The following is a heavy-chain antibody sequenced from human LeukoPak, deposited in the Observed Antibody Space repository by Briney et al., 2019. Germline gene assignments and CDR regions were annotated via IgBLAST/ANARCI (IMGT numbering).Heavy chain of an antibody. Sequence: PGGSLRLSCAASGFTFSSHSMNWVRQAPGKGLEWVSYISSSSSTIYYADSVKVRLTISRDNAKNSLYLQMNSLRAEDTAVYYCARGAYYYEDWGQGTLGTVSS. J-gene: IGHJ4*02. CDR1: GFTFSSHS. CDR2: ISSSSSTI. D-gene: IGHD3-22*01. CDR3: ARGAYYYED. V-gene: IGHV3-48*01.